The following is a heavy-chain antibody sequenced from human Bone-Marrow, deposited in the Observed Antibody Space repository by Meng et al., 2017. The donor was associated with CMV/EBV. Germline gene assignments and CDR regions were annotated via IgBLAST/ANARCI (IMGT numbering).Heavy chain of an antibody. CDR1: GYTFTSYG. CDR3: ARDRVARYDFWSGYYEGGVGDGMDV. J-gene: IGHJ6*02. CDR2: ISAYNGNT. V-gene: IGHV1-18*01. Sequence: ASVKVSCKASGYTFTSYGISWVRQAPGQGLEWMGWISAYNGNTNYAQKLQGRVTMTTDTTTSTAYMELRSLRSEDTAVYYCARDRVARYDFWSGYYEGGVGDGMDVWGQGTTVTVSS. D-gene: IGHD3-3*01.